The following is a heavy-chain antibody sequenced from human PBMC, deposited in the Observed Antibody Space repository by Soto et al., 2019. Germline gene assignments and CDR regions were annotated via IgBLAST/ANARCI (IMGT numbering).Heavy chain of an antibody. Sequence: TVSGGSISSGDYYWSWIRQPPGKGLEWIGYIYYSGTTYYNPSLKSRVTISVDTSKNQFSLKVNSVTAADTAVYYCARALIQLWPHYYYGMDVWGQGTTVTVSS. V-gene: IGHV4-30-4*01. CDR1: GGSISSGDYY. CDR3: ARALIQLWPHYYYGMDV. CDR2: IYYSGTT. J-gene: IGHJ6*02. D-gene: IGHD5-18*01.